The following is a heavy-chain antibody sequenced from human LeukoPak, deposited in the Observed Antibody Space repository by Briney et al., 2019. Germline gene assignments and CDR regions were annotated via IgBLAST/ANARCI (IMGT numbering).Heavy chain of an antibody. V-gene: IGHV1-2*02. D-gene: IGHD1-26*01. CDR1: GYTFTGYY. Sequence: GASVKVSCKASGYTFTGYYMHWVRQATGQGLEWMGWMNPNSGNTGYAQKFQGRVTMTRDTSISTAYMELSRLRSDDTAVYYCARDVGRLVIVGATGHFDYWGQGTLVTVSS. CDR2: MNPNSGNT. J-gene: IGHJ4*02. CDR3: ARDVGRLVIVGATGHFDY.